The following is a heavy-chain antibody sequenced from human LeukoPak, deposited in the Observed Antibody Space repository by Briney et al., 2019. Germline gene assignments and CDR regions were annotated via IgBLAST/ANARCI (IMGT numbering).Heavy chain of an antibody. J-gene: IGHJ4*02. CDR3: ARDILTDYGTNRFDY. V-gene: IGHV3-33*01. CDR2: IWYDGSNK. D-gene: IGHD4/OR15-4a*01. CDR1: GFTFSSYG. Sequence: GGSLRLSCAASGFTFSSYGMHCVRQAPGKGLDWVAVIWYDGSNKHYADSVKGRFTISRDNSKNTLYLQMNSLRAEDTAVYYCARDILTDYGTNRFDYWGPGTLVTVSS.